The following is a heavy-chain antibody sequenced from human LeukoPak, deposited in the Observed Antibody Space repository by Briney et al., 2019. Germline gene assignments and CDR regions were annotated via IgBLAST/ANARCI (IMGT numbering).Heavy chain of an antibody. CDR1: GFTFSSYA. CDR2: ISHSAGGT. V-gene: IGHV3-23*01. CDR3: AKGGGPQRFTYYYMDV. D-gene: IGHD3-16*01. Sequence: GRSLRLSCAASGFTFSSYAMTWVRQAPGKGLEWFSGISHSAGGTYYAGSVKGRFTISRDNSRNTLYLQMNSLRAEDTAVYYCAKGGGPQRFTYYYMDVWGKGTTVTVSS. J-gene: IGHJ6*03.